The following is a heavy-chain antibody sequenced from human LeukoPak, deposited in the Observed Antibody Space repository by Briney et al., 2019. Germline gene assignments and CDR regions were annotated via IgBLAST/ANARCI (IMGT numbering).Heavy chain of an antibody. V-gene: IGHV3-48*03. CDR2: ISSSGNTM. CDR3: AKDRGYEAAAGNWFDP. J-gene: IGHJ5*02. D-gene: IGHD6-13*01. CDR1: GFTFSSYE. Sequence: TGGSLRLSCAASGFTFSSYEMNWVRQAPGKGLEWVSCISSSGNTMYYADSVKGRFTISRDNSKNTLYLQMNSLRAEDTGVYYCAKDRGYEAAAGNWFDPWGQGTLVTVSS.